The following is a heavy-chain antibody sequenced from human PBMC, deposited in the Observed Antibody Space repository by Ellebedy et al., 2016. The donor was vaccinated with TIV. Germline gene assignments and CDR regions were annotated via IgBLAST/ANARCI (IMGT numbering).Heavy chain of an antibody. Sequence: AASVKVSCKASGYTFTNHSITWVRQAPGQGLEWMGWISVYNGRTNYAQRFQDRVPMTTDTSTNKSYMELRSLKADDKAIYFCARGMVPTFWGQGTLVTVSS. V-gene: IGHV1-18*04. CDR2: ISVYNGRT. CDR3: ARGMVPTF. J-gene: IGHJ4*02. CDR1: GYTFTNHS. D-gene: IGHD4/OR15-4a*01.